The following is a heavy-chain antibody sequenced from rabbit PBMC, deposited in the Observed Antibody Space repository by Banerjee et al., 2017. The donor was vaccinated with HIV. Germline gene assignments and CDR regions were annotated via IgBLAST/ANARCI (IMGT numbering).Heavy chain of an antibody. D-gene: IGHD1-1*01. V-gene: IGHV1S45*01. CDR2: IYAGNTDST. CDR1: GFSFSSSYY. CDR3: ARVSSGFYYFNL. Sequence: QEQLVESGGGLVQPGASPTLTCTASGFSFSSSYYMCWVRQAPGKGLEWIACIYAGNTDSTYYTSWAKGRFTISKTSSTTVTLQMTSLTAADTATHFCARVSSGFYYFNLWGQGTLVTVS. J-gene: IGHJ4*01.